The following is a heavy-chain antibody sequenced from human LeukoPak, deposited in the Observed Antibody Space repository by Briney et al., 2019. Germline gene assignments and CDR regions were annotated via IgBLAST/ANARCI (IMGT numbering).Heavy chain of an antibody. J-gene: IGHJ6*03. V-gene: IGHV3-21*01. D-gene: IGHD5-24*01. CDR1: GFTFSSYS. CDR2: ISSSSSYI. CDR3: AKVRRDGYNYVGFRNYYYYYMDV. Sequence: NPGGSLRLSCAASGFTFSSYSMNWVRQAPGKGLEWVSSISSSSSYIYYADSVKGRFTISRDNSKNTLYLQMNSLRAEDTAVYYCAKVRRDGYNYVGFRNYYYYYMDVWGKGTTVTISS.